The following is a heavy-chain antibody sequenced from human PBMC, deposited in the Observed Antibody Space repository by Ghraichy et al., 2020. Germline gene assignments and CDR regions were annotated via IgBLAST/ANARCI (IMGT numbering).Heavy chain of an antibody. D-gene: IGHD4-17*01. Sequence: SETLSLTCTVSGGSISSSSYYWGWIRQPPGKGLEWIGSIYYSGSTYYNPSLKSRVTISVDTSKNQFSLKLSSVTAADTAVYYCARHGGDYGEGSDYWGQGTLVTVSS. J-gene: IGHJ4*02. CDR1: GGSISSSSYY. V-gene: IGHV4-39*01. CDR3: ARHGGDYGEGSDY. CDR2: IYYSGST.